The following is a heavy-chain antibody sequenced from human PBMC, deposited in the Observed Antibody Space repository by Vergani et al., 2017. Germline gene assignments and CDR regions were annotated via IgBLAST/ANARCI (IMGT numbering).Heavy chain of an antibody. CDR2: INAGNGNT. CDR3: ARAGFYDCVWGRDRLRGGYYFDY. Sequence: QVQLVQSGAEVKKPGASVKVSCKASGYTFTSYAMPWVRQAPGQRLERMGWINAGNGNTTYSQKFQGRVTITRDTSASTAYMELSSLRSEDTAVYYCARAGFYDCVWGRDRLRGGYYFDYWGQGTLVNVCS. D-gene: IGHD3-16*02. V-gene: IGHV1-3*01. CDR1: GYTFTSYA. J-gene: IGHJ4*02.